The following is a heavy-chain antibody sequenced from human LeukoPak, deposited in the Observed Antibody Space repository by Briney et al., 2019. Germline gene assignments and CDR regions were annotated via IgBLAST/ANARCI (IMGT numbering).Heavy chain of an antibody. CDR2: ISGSGGGT. D-gene: IGHD1-14*01. Sequence: GGSLRLSCAASGLTFSRYAMTWVRQAPGKGLEWVSGISGSGGGTSYADSAKGRFTISRDNTKNSVYLQMSSLRAEDTAVYYCAREVWGPEYWGQGTLVTVSS. V-gene: IGHV3-23*01. J-gene: IGHJ4*02. CDR3: AREVWGPEY. CDR1: GLTFSRYA.